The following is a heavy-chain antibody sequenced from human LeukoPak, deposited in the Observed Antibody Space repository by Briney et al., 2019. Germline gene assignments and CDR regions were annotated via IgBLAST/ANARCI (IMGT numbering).Heavy chain of an antibody. CDR3: ARANPPSYDFWGGPHPNDAFDI. CDR2: IIPISGTA. D-gene: IGHD3-3*01. V-gene: IGHV1-69*05. Sequence: SVKVSCKASGGTFSSYAISWVRQAPGQGLEWMGGIIPISGTANYAQKFQGRVKITTDGSTSTAYMELSSLRSEDTAVYYCARANPPSYDFWGGPHPNDAFDIWGQGTMVTVSS. CDR1: GGTFSSYA. J-gene: IGHJ3*02.